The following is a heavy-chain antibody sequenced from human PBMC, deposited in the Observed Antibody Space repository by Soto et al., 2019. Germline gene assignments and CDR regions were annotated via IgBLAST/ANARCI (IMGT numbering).Heavy chain of an antibody. CDR1: GGSISSGDYY. V-gene: IGHV4-30-4*01. J-gene: IGHJ4*01. CDR3: FSRVIVTTIAFDY. D-gene: IGHD5-12*01. CDR2: IYYIGTT. Sequence: ASETLSLTCTVSGGSISSGDYYWRWIRQPPGKGLEWTGHIYYIGTTYSTPSLKSRVTISVDTSKKQFSLKLSSVTAADTAVYYCFSRVIVTTIAFDYWGHGSLVTVSS.